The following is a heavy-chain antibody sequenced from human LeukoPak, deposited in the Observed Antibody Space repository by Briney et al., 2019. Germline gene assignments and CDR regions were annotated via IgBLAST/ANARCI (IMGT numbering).Heavy chain of an antibody. CDR1: GGSFSGYY. J-gene: IGHJ4*02. CDR3: ARAVIVGAKGLDY. D-gene: IGHD1-26*01. CDR2: INHSGST. Sequence: SETLSLACAVYGGSFSGYYWSWIRQPPGKGLEWIGEINHSGSTNYNPSLKSRVTISVDTSKNQFSLKLSSVTAADTAVYYCARAVIVGAKGLDYWGQGTLVTVSS. V-gene: IGHV4-34*01.